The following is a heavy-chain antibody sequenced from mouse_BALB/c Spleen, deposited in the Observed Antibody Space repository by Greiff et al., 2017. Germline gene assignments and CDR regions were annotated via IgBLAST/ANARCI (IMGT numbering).Heavy chain of an antibody. CDR3: ARHEGYDYDAMDY. Sequence: QVQLKESGPDLVAPSQSLSITCTVSGFSLTSYGVHWVRQPPGKGLEWLVVIWSDGSTTYNSALKSRLSISKDNSKSQVFLKMNSLQTDDTAMYYCARHEGYDYDAMDYWGQGTSVTVSS. J-gene: IGHJ4*01. CDR2: IWSDGST. D-gene: IGHD3-1*01. CDR1: GFSLTSYG. V-gene: IGHV2-6-2*01.